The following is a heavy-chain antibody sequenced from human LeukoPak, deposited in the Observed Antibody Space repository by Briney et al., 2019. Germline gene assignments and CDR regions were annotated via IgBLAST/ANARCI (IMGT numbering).Heavy chain of an antibody. D-gene: IGHD3-16*02. Sequence: SETLSLTCTVSGGSIGSYYWSWVRQSPGKGLEWIGYIYVTGNRYNPYLQSRVTISVDTSRNQFFLKLSSVTAADTAVYYCARHIGGGIEDMDVWGKGTKVTVSS. CDR2: IYVTGN. CDR3: ARHIGGGIEDMDV. V-gene: IGHV4-59*08. CDR1: GGSIGSYY. J-gene: IGHJ6*03.